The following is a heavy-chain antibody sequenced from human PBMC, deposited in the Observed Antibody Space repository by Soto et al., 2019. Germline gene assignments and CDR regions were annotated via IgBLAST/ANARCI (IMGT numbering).Heavy chain of an antibody. J-gene: IGHJ4*02. CDR1: GGSISSTTYY. V-gene: IGHV4-39*01. CDR3: ARHPTIAELMVYATHYFDH. CDR2: IYYTGST. Sequence: QLQLQESGPGLVKPSETLSLTCTVSGGSISSTTYYWGWLRQPPGKGLEWIGSIYYTGSTHYNPALKSRVTISVDTSKNQFSLKLSSVTAADTAVYYCARHPTIAELMVYATHYFDHWGQGTLVTVSS. D-gene: IGHD2-8*01.